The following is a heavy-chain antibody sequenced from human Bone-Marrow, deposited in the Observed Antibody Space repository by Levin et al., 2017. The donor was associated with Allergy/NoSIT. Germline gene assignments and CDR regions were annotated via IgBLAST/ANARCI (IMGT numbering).Heavy chain of an antibody. CDR1: GFTFSTYD. CDR3: ARGRGGYYFDSSGYYFNALDM. J-gene: IGHJ3*02. CDR2: IGTAGDT. Sequence: GESLKISCSASGFTFSTYDMHWVRQATGKSLEWVSAIGTAGDTYYSDSVKGRFTISRENARNSLHLQVNSLRAGDTAVYYCARGRGGYYFDSSGYYFNALDMWGQGTMVTVSS. V-gene: IGHV3-13*01. D-gene: IGHD3-22*01.